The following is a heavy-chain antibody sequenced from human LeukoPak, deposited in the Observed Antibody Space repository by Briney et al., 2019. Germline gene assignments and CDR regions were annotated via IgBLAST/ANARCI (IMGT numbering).Heavy chain of an antibody. D-gene: IGHD6-19*01. CDR1: GFTVSSNY. CDR2: IYSGGST. J-gene: IGHJ4*02. V-gene: IGHV3-66*01. Sequence: GGSLRLSCAASGFTVSSNYMSWVRQAPGKGLEWVSVIYSGGSTYYADSVKGRFTISRDNSKNTLYLQMNSLRAEDTAVYYCARVPSGWDPGPIDYWGQGTLVTVSS. CDR3: ARVPSGWDPGPIDY.